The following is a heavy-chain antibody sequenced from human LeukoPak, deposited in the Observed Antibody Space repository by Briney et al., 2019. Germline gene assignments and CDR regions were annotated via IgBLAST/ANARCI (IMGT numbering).Heavy chain of an antibody. Sequence: GGSLTLSCAPTGSTFSSYSKNWARHAPGRGLEWFGSISSSSSYIYYADSVKGRFTISRDNAKNSLYLQMNSLRAEDTAVYYCARGPTTYYYDSSGYYPPSFDYWGQGTLVIVSS. D-gene: IGHD3-22*01. J-gene: IGHJ4*02. V-gene: IGHV3-21*01. CDR2: ISSSSSYI. CDR1: GSTFSSYS. CDR3: ARGPTTYYYDSSGYYPPSFDY.